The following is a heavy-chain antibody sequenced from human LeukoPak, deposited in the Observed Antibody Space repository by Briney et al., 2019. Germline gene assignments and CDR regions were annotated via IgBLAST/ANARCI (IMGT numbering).Heavy chain of an antibody. Sequence: SGGSLRLSCAASGFTFDDYAMHWVRQAPGKGLEWVSGISWNSGSIGYADSVKGRFTISRDNAKNSLYLQMNSLRAEDTALYYCAKAKRLTMIHLGDYYYGMDVWGQGTTVTVSS. CDR1: GFTFDDYA. CDR2: ISWNSGSI. CDR3: AKAKRLTMIHLGDYYYGMDV. D-gene: IGHD3-22*01. J-gene: IGHJ6*02. V-gene: IGHV3-9*01.